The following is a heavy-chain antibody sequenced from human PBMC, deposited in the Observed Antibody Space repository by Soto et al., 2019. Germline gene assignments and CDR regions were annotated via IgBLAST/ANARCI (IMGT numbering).Heavy chain of an antibody. V-gene: IGHV4-61*01. CDR1: GASVSSDSYS. CDR2: FYFTGST. Sequence: QVRLQESGPGLVKPSETLSLTCTVSGASVSSDSYSWAWIRQPPGKGLEWIGCFYFTGSTKTNPSLQSRVSISVDESKNQMSLKLNSVTAADTAVYYCAKDPRFYGMDAWGQGTTVTVSS. CDR3: AKDPRFYGMDA. J-gene: IGHJ6*02.